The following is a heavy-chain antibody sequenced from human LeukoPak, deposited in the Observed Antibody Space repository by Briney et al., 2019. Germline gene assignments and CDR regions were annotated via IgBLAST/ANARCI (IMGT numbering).Heavy chain of an antibody. J-gene: IGHJ5*02. CDR2: ISGSGGST. CDR3: AKFKRTFYCGGDCPNWFDP. D-gene: IGHD2-21*02. V-gene: IGHV3-23*01. Sequence: GGSLRLSCAASGFTFSSYAMSWVRQAPGKGLEWVSAISGSGGSTYYADSVKGRFTISRDNSKNTLYLQMDSLRAEDTAVYYCAKFKRTFYCGGDCPNWFDPWGQGTLVTVSS. CDR1: GFTFSSYA.